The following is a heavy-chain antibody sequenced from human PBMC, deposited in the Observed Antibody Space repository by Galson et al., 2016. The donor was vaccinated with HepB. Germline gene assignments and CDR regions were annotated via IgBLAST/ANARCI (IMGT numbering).Heavy chain of an antibody. CDR3: ATGRYGVALAY. Sequence: TLSLTCTVSGGSISSNSYYWSWIRHHPGKGLEWIGYIDYIGNTNYNQSLKSRVSMSVETSKNQFSLKLTFVTAADTAVYYGATGRYGVALAYWGQGTLVTVSS. D-gene: IGHD3-3*01. CDR2: IDYIGNT. CDR1: GGSISSNSYY. J-gene: IGHJ4*02. V-gene: IGHV4-31*03.